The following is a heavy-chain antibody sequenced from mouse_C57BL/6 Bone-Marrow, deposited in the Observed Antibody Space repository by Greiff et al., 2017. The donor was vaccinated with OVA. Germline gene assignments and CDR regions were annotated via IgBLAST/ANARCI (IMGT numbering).Heavy chain of an antibody. D-gene: IGHD2-4*01. CDR2: ISDGGSYT. Sequence: EVKLVESGGGLVKPGGSLKLSCAASGFTFSSYAMSWVRQTPEKRLEWVATISDGGSYTYYPDNVKGRFTISRDNAKNNLYLQMSHLKSEDTAMYYCARDLGNDYDDYYAMDYWGQGTSVTVSS. CDR1: GFTFSSYA. CDR3: ARDLGNDYDDYYAMDY. J-gene: IGHJ4*01. V-gene: IGHV5-4*01.